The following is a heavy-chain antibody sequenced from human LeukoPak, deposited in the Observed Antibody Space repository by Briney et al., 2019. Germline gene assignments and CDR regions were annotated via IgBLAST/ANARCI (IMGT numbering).Heavy chain of an antibody. CDR1: GFTLSSYW. Sequence: GGSLRLSCVASGFTLSSYWMHWVRQTPGKGLVWVSRINSDGSSTSYADSVKGRFTISRDNSKNTLFLQMNSLRAEDTAVYYCARDPYFYDGSGYYYPAYYFDYWGQGTLVTVSS. CDR2: INSDGSST. J-gene: IGHJ4*02. D-gene: IGHD3-22*01. CDR3: ARDPYFYDGSGYYYPAYYFDY. V-gene: IGHV3-74*01.